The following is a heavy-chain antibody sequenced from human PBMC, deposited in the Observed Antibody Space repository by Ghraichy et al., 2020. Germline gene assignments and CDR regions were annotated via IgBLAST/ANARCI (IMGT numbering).Heavy chain of an antibody. Sequence: GGSLRLSCAASGFTFDDYGMSWVRQAPGKGLEWVSGLNCNGGVTAYADSVKGRFTISRDNARNSVYLQMDSLRAEDTAFYYCARDRGTVRQWLFDSWGQGTPVTVSS. CDR2: LNCNGGVT. CDR3: ARDRGTVRQWLFDS. V-gene: IGHV3-20*04. D-gene: IGHD6-19*01. J-gene: IGHJ4*02. CDR1: GFTFDDYG.